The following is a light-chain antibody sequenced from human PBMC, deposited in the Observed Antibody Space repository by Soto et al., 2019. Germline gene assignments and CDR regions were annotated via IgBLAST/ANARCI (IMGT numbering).Light chain of an antibody. V-gene: IGLV1-44*01. J-gene: IGLJ1*01. CDR2: TNN. Sequence: QSVLTQPPSASGSPGQRVIVSCSGSTSDIGTNAVNWFQHLPGTAPKLLIYTNNQRPSGVPDRFSGSKSGTSASLAISGLQSEDEDDYYCATWHDSFYVFGTGTKLTVL. CDR1: TSDIGTNA. CDR3: ATWHDSFYV.